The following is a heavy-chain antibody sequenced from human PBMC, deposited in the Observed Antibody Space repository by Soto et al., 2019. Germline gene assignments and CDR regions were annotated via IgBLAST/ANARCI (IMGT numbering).Heavy chain of an antibody. J-gene: IGHJ3*01. CDR1: GYTFTSYA. CDR2: INAGNGNT. Sequence: ASVKVSCKASGYTFTSYAMHWVRQAPGQRLEWMGWINAGNGNTKYSQKFQGRVTITRDTSASTAYMELSSLRAEDTALYFCAKGHSSGYYPWAFDLWGQGTMVTVSS. V-gene: IGHV1-3*01. D-gene: IGHD3-22*01. CDR3: AKGHSSGYYPWAFDL.